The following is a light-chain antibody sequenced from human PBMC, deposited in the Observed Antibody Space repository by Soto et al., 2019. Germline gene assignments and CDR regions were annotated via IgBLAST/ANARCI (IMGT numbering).Light chain of an antibody. CDR1: QDIGND. J-gene: IGKJ1*01. V-gene: IGKV1-6*02. CDR3: LQDHDYPWT. Sequence: IQMTQSPSSLSVSVTDRVTITCRASQDIGNDLGWYQQRPGEAPELLLYAASTLRSGVPSRFSGSGSGTQFTLTINHLQPEDSATYFCLQDHDYPWTFGHGTKVEV. CDR2: AAS.